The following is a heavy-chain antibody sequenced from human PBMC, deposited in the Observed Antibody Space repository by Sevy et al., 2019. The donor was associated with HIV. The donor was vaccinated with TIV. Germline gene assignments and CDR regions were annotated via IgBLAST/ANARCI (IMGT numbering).Heavy chain of an antibody. CDR1: GGTIVSSGHY. D-gene: IGHD3-3*01. V-gene: IGHV4-39*01. CDR2: IYYNGHT. J-gene: IGHJ5*02. Sequence: SETLSLTCSISGGTIVSSGHYWGWIRQTPGKGLEWIGSIYYNGHTFYTPSLKSRLTISIDTSKNQFSLTLSSVTVADTALYYCARVTTLFGALNLNYFDPWGQGTLVTVSS. CDR3: ARVTTLFGALNLNYFDP.